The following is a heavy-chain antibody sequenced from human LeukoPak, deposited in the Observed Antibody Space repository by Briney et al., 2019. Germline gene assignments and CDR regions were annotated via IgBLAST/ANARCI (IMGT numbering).Heavy chain of an antibody. V-gene: IGHV3-21*01. D-gene: IGHD3-3*01. CDR2: ISSSSSYI. Sequence: GGSLRPSCAASGFTFSSYSMNWVRQAPGKGLEWVSSISSSSSYIYYADSVKGRFTISRDNAKNSLYLQMNSLRAEDTAVYYCAGNYDFWSGIMDVWGKGTTVTVSS. CDR1: GFTFSSYS. J-gene: IGHJ6*03. CDR3: AGNYDFWSGIMDV.